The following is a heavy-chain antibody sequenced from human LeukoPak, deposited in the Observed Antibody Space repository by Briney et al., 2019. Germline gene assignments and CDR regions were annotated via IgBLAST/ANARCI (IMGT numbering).Heavy chain of an antibody. V-gene: IGHV1-2*02. CDR3: ARADILTGYYAADY. D-gene: IGHD3-9*01. Sequence: ASVKVSCKASGYTFTGYYMHWVRQAPGQGLEWMGWINPNSGGTNYAQKFQGRVTMTRDTSISTAYTELSRLRSDDTAVYYCARADILTGYYAADYWGQGTLVTVSS. CDR2: INPNSGGT. CDR1: GYTFTGYY. J-gene: IGHJ4*02.